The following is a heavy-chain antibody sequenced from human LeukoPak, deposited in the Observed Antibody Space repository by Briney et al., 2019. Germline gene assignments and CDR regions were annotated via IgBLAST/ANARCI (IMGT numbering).Heavy chain of an antibody. CDR3: ARPPMVRGVIITGDDVFDI. Sequence: GRSLRLSCAASGFTFSGYGMHWVRQAPGKGLEWVAVIWYDGSNKYYAYSVKGRFTISRDNSKNTLYLQMNSLKAEDTAVYYCARPPMVRGVIITGDDVFDIWGQGTMVTVSS. CDR2: IWYDGSNK. V-gene: IGHV3-33*01. J-gene: IGHJ3*02. D-gene: IGHD3-10*01. CDR1: GFTFSGYG.